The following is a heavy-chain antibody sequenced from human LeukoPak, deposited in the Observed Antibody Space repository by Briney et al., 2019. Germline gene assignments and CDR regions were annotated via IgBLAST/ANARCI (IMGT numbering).Heavy chain of an antibody. CDR3: AKETLDGYNSD. Sequence: GGSLRLSCAASGFTFSSYAMSWVRQAAGKGLEWVSGISGSGGSTYYADSVKGRCNISRDNSKNTLYLQMNSLRAEDPAVYYCAKETLDGYNSDWGQGTLVTVSS. V-gene: IGHV3-23*01. J-gene: IGHJ4*02. CDR1: GFTFSSYA. D-gene: IGHD5-24*01. CDR2: ISGSGGST.